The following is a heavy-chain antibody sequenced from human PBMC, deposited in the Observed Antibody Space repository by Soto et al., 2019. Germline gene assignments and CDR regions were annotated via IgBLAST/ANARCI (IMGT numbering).Heavy chain of an antibody. J-gene: IGHJ6*02. D-gene: IGHD6-6*01. Sequence: GGSLRLSCAASGFTFSDYYMSWIRQAPGKGLEWVSYISSSGSTIYYADSVKGRFTISRDNAKNSLYLQMNSLTAEDTAVYYCAREGGEPIMAARQGDYYGMDVWGQGTTVTVSS. CDR3: AREGGEPIMAARQGDYYGMDV. CDR1: GFTFSDYY. CDR2: ISSSGSTI. V-gene: IGHV3-11*01.